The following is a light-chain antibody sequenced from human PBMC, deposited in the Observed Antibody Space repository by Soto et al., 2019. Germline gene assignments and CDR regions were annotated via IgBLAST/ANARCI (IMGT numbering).Light chain of an antibody. V-gene: IGKV1-39*01. CDR3: QQSCSTTFT. CDR1: QGSRND. Sequence: IEMTQSPSSLSAYVGDRVTITCRASQGSRNDLGWYQQNPGTARKLLLDAASSLQRGGPSRFSGSGSGTDFTLTSSSLQPEDFATYYCQQSCSTTFTFGPGTKVEIK. J-gene: IGKJ3*01. CDR2: AAS.